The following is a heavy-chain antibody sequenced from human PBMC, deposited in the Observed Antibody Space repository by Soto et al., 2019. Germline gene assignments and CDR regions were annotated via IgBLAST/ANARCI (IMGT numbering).Heavy chain of an antibody. D-gene: IGHD2-15*01. Sequence: QVQLQESGPRLVRPSQTLSLTCNVSGGSITSGGFYGHWVRQHPGEGLEWIGYIFHSGSIYYNPSLRSRVTRSMDTSNNQFSLNLSSVTAADTAVYFCARGGSGDNWFDPWGQGPLVTVSS. CDR1: GGSITSGGFY. CDR2: IFHSGSI. CDR3: ARGGSGDNWFDP. V-gene: IGHV4-31*02. J-gene: IGHJ5*02.